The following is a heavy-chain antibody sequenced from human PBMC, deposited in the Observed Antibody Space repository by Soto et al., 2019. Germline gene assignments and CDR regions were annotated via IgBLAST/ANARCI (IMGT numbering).Heavy chain of an antibody. CDR1: GFTFSSYG. CDR3: AKAGSSGWYCGY. CDR2: ISYDGSNK. J-gene: IGHJ4*02. V-gene: IGHV3-30*18. Sequence: XGSLRLSCAASGFTFSSYGMHWVRQAPGKGLEWVAVISYDGSNKYYADSVKGRFTISRDNSKNTLYLQMNSLRAEDTAVYYCAKAGSSGWYCGYWGQGNLVTVSS. D-gene: IGHD6-19*01.